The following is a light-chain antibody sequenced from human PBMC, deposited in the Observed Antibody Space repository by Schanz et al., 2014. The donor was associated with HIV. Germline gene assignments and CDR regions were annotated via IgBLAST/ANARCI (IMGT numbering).Light chain of an antibody. CDR3: QHYYNSLWT. V-gene: IGKV3-20*01. CDR1: QSVSSSY. Sequence: EIVLTQSPGTLSLSPGERATLSCRASQSVSSSYLAWYQQKPGQAPRLLIYGASTRATGVPDRFSGGESGTDFTLTISRLEPEDFAVYYCQHYYNSLWTFGQGTKVEIK. CDR2: GAS. J-gene: IGKJ1*01.